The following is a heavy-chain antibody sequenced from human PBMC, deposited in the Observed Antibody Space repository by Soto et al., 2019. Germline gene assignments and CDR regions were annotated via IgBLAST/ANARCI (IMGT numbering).Heavy chain of an antibody. CDR3: ARDPHCTNGVCYHLGAYYYYGMDV. CDR2: INPSGGST. J-gene: IGHJ6*02. V-gene: IGHV1-46*01. D-gene: IGHD2-8*01. CDR1: GYTFTSYY. Sequence: ASVKVSCKASGYTFTSYYMHGVLQSPVQWLDWMGIINPSGGSTSYAQKFQGRVTMTRDTSTSTVYMELSSLRSEDTAVYYCARDPHCTNGVCYHLGAYYYYGMDVWGQGTTVTVSS.